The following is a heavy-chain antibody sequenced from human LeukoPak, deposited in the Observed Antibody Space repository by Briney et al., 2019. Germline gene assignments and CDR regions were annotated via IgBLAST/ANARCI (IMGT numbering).Heavy chain of an antibody. V-gene: IGHV3-21*01. J-gene: IGHJ1*01. Sequence: GGALRLSCAASGFTFSSYSMNWVRQAPGKGLEWVSSISSSSSYIYYADAVKGRFTISRANAKNSLYLQMNSLRAEDTAVYYCARDISYYYDSSGRPEYFQHWGQGTLVTVSS. CDR2: ISSSSSYI. CDR1: GFTFSSYS. CDR3: ARDISYYYDSSGRPEYFQH. D-gene: IGHD3-22*01.